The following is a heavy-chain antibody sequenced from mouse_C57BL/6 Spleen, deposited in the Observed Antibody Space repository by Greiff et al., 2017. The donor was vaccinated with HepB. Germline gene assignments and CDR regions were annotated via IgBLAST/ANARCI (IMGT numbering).Heavy chain of an antibody. V-gene: IGHV2-2*01. CDR1: GFSLTSYG. J-gene: IGHJ2*01. Sequence: QVQLKESGPGLVQPSQSLSITCTVSGFSLTSYGVHWVRQSPGKGLEWLGVIWSGGSTDYNAAFISRLSISKNNSKSQVFFKMNSLQADDTAIYYCARGRGGTAYFDYWGQGTTLTVSS. CDR2: IWSGGST. CDR3: ARGRGGTAYFDY. D-gene: IGHD3-3*01.